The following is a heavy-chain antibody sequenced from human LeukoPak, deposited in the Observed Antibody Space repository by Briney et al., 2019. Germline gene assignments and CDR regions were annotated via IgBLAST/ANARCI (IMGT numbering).Heavy chain of an antibody. CDR1: GFAFSTYT. J-gene: IGHJ4*02. Sequence: GGSLGLSCAACGFAFSTYTMNWARQAPGKGLEWVASINSGGTTTHYAFSVKGRFTISRGNAQNVLYLQMNGLRGDDAAVYYCLRGDSRDFWGQGTLVTVSS. CDR2: INSGGTTT. CDR3: LRGDSRDF. D-gene: IGHD3-22*01. V-gene: IGHV3-21*06.